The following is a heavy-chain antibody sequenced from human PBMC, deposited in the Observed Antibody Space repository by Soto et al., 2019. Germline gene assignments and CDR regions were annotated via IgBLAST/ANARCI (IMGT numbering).Heavy chain of an antibody. D-gene: IGHD2-15*01. V-gene: IGHV3-15*01. J-gene: IGHJ6*02. CDR3: TTDKGYCSGGSCYLDYGMDV. CDR1: GFTFSNAW. CDR2: IKSKTDGGTT. Sequence: GSLRLSCAASGFTFSNAWMSWVRQAPGKGLEWVGRIKSKTDGGTTDYAAPVKGRFTISRDDSKNTLYLQMNSLKTEDTAVYYCTTDKGYCSGGSCYLDYGMDVWGQGTTVTVSS.